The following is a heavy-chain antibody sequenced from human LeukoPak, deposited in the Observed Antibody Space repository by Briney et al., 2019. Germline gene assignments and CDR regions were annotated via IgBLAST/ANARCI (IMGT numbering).Heavy chain of an antibody. Sequence: SETLSLTCTVSGGSISSSSYYWGWIRQPPGEGLEWTGSIYYSGSTYYNPSLKSRVTISVDTSKNQFSLKMNSVTAADTAVYYCARHSGLRSPFDPWGQGTLVTVSS. CDR1: GGSISSSSYY. CDR3: ARHSGLRSPFDP. CDR2: IYYSGST. J-gene: IGHJ5*02. V-gene: IGHV4-39*01. D-gene: IGHD3-3*01.